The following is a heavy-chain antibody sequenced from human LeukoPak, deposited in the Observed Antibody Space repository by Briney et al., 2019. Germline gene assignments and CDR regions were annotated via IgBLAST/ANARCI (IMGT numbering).Heavy chain of an antibody. Sequence: GGSLRLSCAASGFTFTNNFMSWVRQAPGKGLEWVANIKQDGSEKYYVDSVKGRFTISRDNAKNSLYLQMNSLRAEDTAVYYCARDEGSSENWNYAQYWGQGTLVTVSS. CDR3: ARDEGSSENWNYAQY. V-gene: IGHV3-7*01. CDR2: IKQDGSEK. CDR1: GFTFTNNF. J-gene: IGHJ4*02. D-gene: IGHD1-7*01.